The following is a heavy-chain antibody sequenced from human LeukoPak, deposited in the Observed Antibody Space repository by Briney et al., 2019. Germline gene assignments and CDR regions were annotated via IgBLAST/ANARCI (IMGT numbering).Heavy chain of an antibody. J-gene: IGHJ3*02. CDR2: TSGSGAST. V-gene: IGHV3-23*01. CDR3: ARPELYCSSTSCTDAFDI. D-gene: IGHD2-2*01. Sequence: PGGSLRLSCAASGFTFSSYAMSWVRQAPGKGLEWVSTTSGSGASTYYADSVKGRFTISRDNSKNTLYLQMNSLRAEDTAVYYCARPELYCSSTSCTDAFDIWGQGTIVTVSS. CDR1: GFTFSSYA.